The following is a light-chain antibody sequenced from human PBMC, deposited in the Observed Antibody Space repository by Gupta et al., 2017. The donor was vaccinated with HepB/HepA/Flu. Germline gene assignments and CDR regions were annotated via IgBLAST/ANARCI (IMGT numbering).Light chain of an antibody. Sequence: EIVLTQSPATLSLSPGERATLSCRASQSVTSDLAWYQQKPGQAPRLLIYDASNRATGIPGRFSGSGSGTDFTLTISSLEPEDFAVYYCQERSNWPRLTFGPGTKLDIK. V-gene: IGKV3-11*01. CDR2: DAS. CDR1: QSVTSD. CDR3: QERSNWPRLT. J-gene: IGKJ3*01.